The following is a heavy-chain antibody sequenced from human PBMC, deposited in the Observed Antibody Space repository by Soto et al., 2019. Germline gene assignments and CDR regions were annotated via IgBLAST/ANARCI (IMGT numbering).Heavy chain of an antibody. J-gene: IGHJ5*02. CDR3: VRDGGYYGAGSYFDP. CDR1: GFTFSSYG. V-gene: IGHV3-33*01. CDR2: IWYDGRNK. Sequence: QVQLVESGGGVVQPGRSLRLCCAASGFTFSSYGMHWVRQAPGEGLEWVAVIWYDGRNKYYADSVKGRFTISRDNSKNTLCLEMNSLRAEDTAVYYCVRDGGYYGAGSYFDPWGQGSLVTVSS. D-gene: IGHD3-10*01.